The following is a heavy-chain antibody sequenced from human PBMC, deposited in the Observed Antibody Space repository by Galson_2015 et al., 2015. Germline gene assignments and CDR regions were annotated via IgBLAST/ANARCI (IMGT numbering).Heavy chain of an antibody. Sequence: SVKVSCKASGGTFSSYAISWVRQAPGQGLEWMGGIIPSFGTVNYARKFQGRVTITTDESTSTAHMDLSSLRSEDTAAYYCARTEGGYSGYNYYYYYMDVWGKGTTVTVSS. J-gene: IGHJ6*03. V-gene: IGHV1-69*05. CDR2: IIPSFGTV. D-gene: IGHD5-12*01. CDR1: GGTFSSYA. CDR3: ARTEGGYSGYNYYYYYMDV.